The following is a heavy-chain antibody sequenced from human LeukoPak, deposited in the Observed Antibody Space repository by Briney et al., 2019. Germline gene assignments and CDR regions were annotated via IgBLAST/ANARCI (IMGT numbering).Heavy chain of an antibody. V-gene: IGHV3-23*01. J-gene: IGHJ4*02. CDR1: GFTFSTFA. D-gene: IGHD3-10*01. CDR3: AKTYGTPF. Sequence: GGSLRLSCAASGFTFSTFAMSWVRQAPGKGLEWVSTNSGGSTWYADSVRGRFTISRDNSKITLYLQMNSLRADDTAVYYCAKTYGTPFWSQGTLVTVSS. CDR2: NSGGST.